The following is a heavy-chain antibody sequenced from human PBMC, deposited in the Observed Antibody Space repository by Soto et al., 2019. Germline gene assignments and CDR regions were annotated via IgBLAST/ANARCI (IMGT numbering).Heavy chain of an antibody. CDR1: GGSISSDY. D-gene: IGHD2-15*01. Sequence: SETLSLTCTVSGGSISSDYWSWIRHPPGKGMEWIGYIYYSGSTNYNPSLNSRVTISVDTAKNQFSLKLSSVTAADTAVYYCARMAKYCSGGSCYSSYYGMDVWGQGTTVTVSS. V-gene: IGHV4-59*13. CDR3: ARMAKYCSGGSCYSSYYGMDV. J-gene: IGHJ6*02. CDR2: IYYSGST.